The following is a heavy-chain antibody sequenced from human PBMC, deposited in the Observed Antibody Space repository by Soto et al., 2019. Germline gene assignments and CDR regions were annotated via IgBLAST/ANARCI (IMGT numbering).Heavy chain of an antibody. CDR1: GFTFSNYW. V-gene: IGHV3-74*01. Sequence: GGSLRLSCAASGFTFSNYWMHWVRQAPGKGLVWVSRINSDGTITGHADSVRGRFTISRDNAKNSLYLQMNSLRAEDTAVYYCARELDGIDVWGQGTTVTVSS. J-gene: IGHJ6*02. CDR2: INSDGTIT. CDR3: ARELDGIDV.